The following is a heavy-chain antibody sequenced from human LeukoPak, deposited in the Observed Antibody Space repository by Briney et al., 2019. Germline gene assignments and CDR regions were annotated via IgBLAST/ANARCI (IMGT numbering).Heavy chain of an antibody. CDR3: AKADYYDSSGRTYYFDY. D-gene: IGHD3-22*01. J-gene: IGHJ4*02. CDR2: ISWNSGSI. V-gene: IGHV3-9*01. CDR1: GFTFADYA. Sequence: PGGSLRLSCAASGFTFADYAMHWVRQAPGKGLEWVSGISWNSGSIGYADSVKGRFTISRDNAKNSLYLQMNSLRAEDTALYYCAKADYYDSSGRTYYFDYWGQGTLVTVSS.